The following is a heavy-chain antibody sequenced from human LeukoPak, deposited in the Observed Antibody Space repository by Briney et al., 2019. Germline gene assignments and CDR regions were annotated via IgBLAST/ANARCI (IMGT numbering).Heavy chain of an antibody. V-gene: IGHV3-23*01. D-gene: IGHD3-10*01. CDR3: AESGQFDY. J-gene: IGHJ4*02. CDR2: ISGNGGTT. CDR1: GFTFSSNA. Sequence: PGGSLRLSCAASGFTFSSNAMSWVRRAPGKGLEWVSSISGNGGTTWYADSVKGRFTISRDSSKNTLYLQLNSLRAEDTAVYYCAESGQFDYWGQGTLVTVSS.